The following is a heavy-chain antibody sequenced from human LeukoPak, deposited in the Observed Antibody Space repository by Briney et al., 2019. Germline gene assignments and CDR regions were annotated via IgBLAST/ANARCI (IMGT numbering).Heavy chain of an antibody. CDR3: ARNSAYSSSSGINL. D-gene: IGHD6-6*01. CDR2: INQSGST. CDR1: GGSFSGYY. Sequence: PETLSLTCAVYGGSFSGYYWSWIRQPPGKGLEWIGEINQSGSTNYNPSLKSRVTLSVDTPRNQFSLNPYSVTAADTAVYYCARNSAYSSSSGINLWGQGTLVTVSS. V-gene: IGHV4-34*01. J-gene: IGHJ4*02.